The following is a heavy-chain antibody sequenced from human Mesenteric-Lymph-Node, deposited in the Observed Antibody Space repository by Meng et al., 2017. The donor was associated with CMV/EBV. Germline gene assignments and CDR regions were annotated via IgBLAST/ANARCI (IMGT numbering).Heavy chain of an antibody. CDR1: GYTFTGYY. D-gene: IGHD6-13*01. J-gene: IGHJ5*02. Sequence: ASVKVSCKASGYTFTGYYMHWVRQAPGQGLEWMGWINPNSGGTNYAQKFQGRVTMTRDTSISTAYMELSRLRSDDTAVYYCARGYSSSWYSDFMAPWGQGTLVTVSS. CDR2: INPNSGGT. CDR3: ARGYSSSWYSDFMAP. V-gene: IGHV1-2*02.